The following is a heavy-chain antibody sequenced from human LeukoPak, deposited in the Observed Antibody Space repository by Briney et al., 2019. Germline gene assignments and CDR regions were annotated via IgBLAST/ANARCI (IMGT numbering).Heavy chain of an antibody. CDR1: GFTFSVHW. V-gene: IGHV3-7*01. Sequence: GGSLRLSCAASGFTFSVHWMSWVRQAPGKGLEWVANIKPDGSEKNYVDSVKGRFTISIDNAKNSLYLQMNSLRVEDTAVYWCARGGYSSGWYRVWGQGTLVTVSS. CDR3: ARGGYSSGWYRV. D-gene: IGHD6-19*01. J-gene: IGHJ4*02. CDR2: IKPDGSEK.